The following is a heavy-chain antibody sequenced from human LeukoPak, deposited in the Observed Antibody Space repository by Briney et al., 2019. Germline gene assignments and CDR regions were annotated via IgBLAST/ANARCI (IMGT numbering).Heavy chain of an antibody. Sequence: GSLRLSCAASGFTFSSYAMHWVRQAPGKGLEWVAVISYDGSNKYYADSVKGRFTISRDNSKNTLYLQMNSLRAEDTAVYYCARVQGGLFFPGDYWGQGTLVTVSS. CDR1: GFTFSSYA. J-gene: IGHJ4*02. CDR3: ARVQGGLFFPGDY. CDR2: ISYDGSNK. V-gene: IGHV3-30*04. D-gene: IGHD3-16*01.